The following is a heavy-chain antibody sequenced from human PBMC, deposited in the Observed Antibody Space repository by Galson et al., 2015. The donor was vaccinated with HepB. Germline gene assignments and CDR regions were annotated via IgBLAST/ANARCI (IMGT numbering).Heavy chain of an antibody. Sequence: QSGAEVKKPGESLKISCKGSGYNFTTYWIGWVRQMPGKGLEWMGFIYPGDSDTTYSPSFRGQVTISADRSISTAYLQWSSLKASDTAMYYCARQSQLLVGDFHLNWFDPWGQGTLVTVSS. CDR3: ARQSQLLVGDFHLNWFDP. D-gene: IGHD2-21*01. V-gene: IGHV5-51*01. J-gene: IGHJ5*02. CDR2: IYPGDSDT. CDR1: GYNFTTYW.